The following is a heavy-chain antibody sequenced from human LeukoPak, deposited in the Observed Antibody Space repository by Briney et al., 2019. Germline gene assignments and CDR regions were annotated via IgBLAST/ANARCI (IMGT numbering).Heavy chain of an antibody. Sequence: SSETLSLTCTVSGGSISSYYWSWIRQPPGKGLEWIGYIYYSGSTNYNPSLKSRVTISVDTSKNQFSLKLSSVTAADTAVYYCARIRVLRFLEWSYGMDVWGQGTTVTVSS. J-gene: IGHJ6*02. CDR2: IYYSGST. CDR3: ARIRVLRFLEWSYGMDV. V-gene: IGHV4-59*01. D-gene: IGHD3-3*01. CDR1: GGSISSYY.